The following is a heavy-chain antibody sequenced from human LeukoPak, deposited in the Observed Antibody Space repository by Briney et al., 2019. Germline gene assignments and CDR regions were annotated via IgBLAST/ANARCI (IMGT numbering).Heavy chain of an antibody. D-gene: IGHD2-8*01. Sequence: GASVKVSCKASGGTFSSYAISWVRQAPGQGLEWMGGIIPIFGTANYAQKFQGRVTITADESTSTAYMELRSLRSDDTAVYFCARLMGPPDYWGQGTRVTVSS. CDR3: ARLMGPPDY. CDR2: IIPIFGTA. CDR1: GGTFSSYA. J-gene: IGHJ4*02. V-gene: IGHV1-69*13.